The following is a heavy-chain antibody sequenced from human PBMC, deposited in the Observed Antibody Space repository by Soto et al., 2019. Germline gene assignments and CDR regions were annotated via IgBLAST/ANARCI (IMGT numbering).Heavy chain of an antibody. CDR2: MNPNSGNT. CDR3: ARARGYYDYIWGSYRRELFDY. V-gene: IGHV1-8*01. D-gene: IGHD3-16*02. J-gene: IGHJ4*02. Sequence: QVQLVQSGAEVKKPGASVKVSCKASGYTFTSYDINWVRQATGQGLEWMGWMNPNSGNTGYAQKFQGRVTMTRNTSISTAYMELSSLRSEDTAVYYCARARGYYDYIWGSYRRELFDYWGQGTLVTVSS. CDR1: GYTFTSYD.